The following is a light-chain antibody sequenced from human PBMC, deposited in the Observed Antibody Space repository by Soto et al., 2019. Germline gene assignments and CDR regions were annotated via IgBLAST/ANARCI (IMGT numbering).Light chain of an antibody. V-gene: IGKV3-20*01. CDR2: DAS. J-gene: IGKJ1*01. Sequence: EIVLTQSPGTLTLSPGEGSTLSCRASQSVSTNFFAWYQQKPGQAPRLLIYDASTRSTGIPDRFSGSVSGTDFNLSISRLEPEDFAVYYWQPYGRPSWTFGLWTKVEIK. CDR3: QPYGRPSWT. CDR1: QSVSTNF.